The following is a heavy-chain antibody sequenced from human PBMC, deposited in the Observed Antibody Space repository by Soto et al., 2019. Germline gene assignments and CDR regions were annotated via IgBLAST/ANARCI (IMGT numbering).Heavy chain of an antibody. J-gene: IGHJ4*02. CDR1: GFTFSSYA. CDR2: ISYDGSNK. D-gene: IGHD7-27*01. CDR3: ARPNVRAESELGIVGYFDY. Sequence: GGSLRLSCAASGFTFSSYAMHWVRQAPGKGLEWVAVISYDGSNKYYADSVKGRFTISRDNSKNTLYLQMNSLRAEDTAVYYCARPNVRAESELGIVGYFDYWGQGTLVTVSS. V-gene: IGHV3-30*04.